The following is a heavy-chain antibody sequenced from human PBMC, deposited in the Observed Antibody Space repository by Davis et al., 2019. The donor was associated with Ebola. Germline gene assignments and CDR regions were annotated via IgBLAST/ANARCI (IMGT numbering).Heavy chain of an antibody. Sequence: PSETLSLTCTVSRGSISSAAYYWAWIRQSPGKGLEWIGSFYYTGSIYYNPFLKSRVTISVDMYKNQFSRKVTSVTAADTAVYYCARQDCSGGCCYFRPFGKGFDFWGQGDLVSVSS. CDR2: FYYTGSI. J-gene: IGHJ5*01. D-gene: IGHD2-15*01. CDR1: RGSISSAAYY. CDR3: ARQDCSGGCCYFRPFGKGFDF. V-gene: IGHV4-39*01.